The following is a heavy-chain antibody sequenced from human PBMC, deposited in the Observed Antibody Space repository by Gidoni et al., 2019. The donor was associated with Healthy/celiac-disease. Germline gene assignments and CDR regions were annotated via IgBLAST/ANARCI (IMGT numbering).Heavy chain of an antibody. Sequence: EVQLVESGGGLVQPGGSLKLSCAASGFTFSGSALHWVRQASGKGLEWVGRIRSKANSYATAYAASVKGRFTISRDDSKNTAYLQMNSLKTEDTAVYYCTSPSSARGSPSAWGQGTLVTVSS. J-gene: IGHJ5*02. CDR1: GFTFSGSA. V-gene: IGHV3-73*01. CDR3: TSPSSARGSPSA. D-gene: IGHD5-12*01. CDR2: IRSKANSYAT.